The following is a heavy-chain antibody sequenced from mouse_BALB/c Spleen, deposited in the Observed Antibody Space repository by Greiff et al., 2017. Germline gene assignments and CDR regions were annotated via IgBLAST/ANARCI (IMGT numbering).Heavy chain of an antibody. D-gene: IGHD1-1*01. J-gene: IGHJ3*01. Sequence: DVMLVESGGGLVQPGESLKLSCESNEYEFPSHDMSWVRKTPEKRLELVAAINSDGGSTYYPDTMERRFIISRDNTKKTLYLQMSSLRSEDTALYYCARHAGYYGSSYGWFAYWGQGTLVTVSA. CDR3: ARHAGYYGSSYGWFAY. CDR1: EYEFPSHD. CDR2: INSDGGST. V-gene: IGHV5-2*01.